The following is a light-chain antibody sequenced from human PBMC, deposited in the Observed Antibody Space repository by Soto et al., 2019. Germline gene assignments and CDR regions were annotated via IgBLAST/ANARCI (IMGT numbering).Light chain of an antibody. V-gene: IGLV2-14*01. CDR1: YSDIGSFNY. CDR3: SSYTSSSTVV. CDR2: DVI. Sequence: QSALTQPASVSGSPGQSITISCTGSYSDIGSFNYVSWYQQHPGKAPKLMIYDVINRPSGVSNRFYGSKSDNTASLTISGLQVEDEADYYCSSYTSSSTVVFGGGTKVTVL. J-gene: IGLJ2*01.